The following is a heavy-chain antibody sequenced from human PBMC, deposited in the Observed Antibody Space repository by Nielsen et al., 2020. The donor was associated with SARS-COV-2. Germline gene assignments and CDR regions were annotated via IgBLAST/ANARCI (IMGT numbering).Heavy chain of an antibody. V-gene: IGHV4-34*01. CDR3: ARDCSCGLGSSPSYYFDY. CDR1: GGSFSGHY. J-gene: IGHJ4*02. D-gene: IGHD7-27*01. Sequence: GSLRLSCAVYGGSFSGHYWSWIRQTPGKGLEWIGEIYHRGSTNYSPSLKTRVTISVDKSKNQFSLELRSVTAADTAVYYCARDCSCGLGSSPSYYFDYWGQGTLVTVSS. CDR2: IYHRGST.